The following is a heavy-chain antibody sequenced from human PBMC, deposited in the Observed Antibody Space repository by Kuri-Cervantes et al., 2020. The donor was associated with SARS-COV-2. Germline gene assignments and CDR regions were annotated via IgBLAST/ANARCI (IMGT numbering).Heavy chain of an antibody. CDR3: AISPGAYLDY. CDR2: ISYDGSNK. V-gene: IGHV3-30*04. D-gene: IGHD3-10*01. J-gene: IGHJ4*02. Sequence: GASLKISCAASGFTCSSYAMHWVRPAPGKGLEWVEVISYDGSNKYYADSVKGRFTISRDNSNNTLFLQMNSLTAEDTGVYYCAISPGAYLDYWGQGTLVTVSS. CDR1: GFTCSSYA.